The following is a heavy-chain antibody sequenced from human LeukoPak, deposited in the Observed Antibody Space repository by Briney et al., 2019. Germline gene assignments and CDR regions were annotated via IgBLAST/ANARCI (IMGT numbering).Heavy chain of an antibody. CDR1: GFTFSSYW. D-gene: IGHD3-22*01. CDR3: AGLSGYPDY. Sequence: GGSLRLSCSASGFTFSSYWMHWVRQAPGKGLVWVSRINSDGSSKSYADSVKGRFTISRDNAKNTLYLQMNSLRAEDTAVYYCAGLSGYPDYWGQGTLVTVSS. V-gene: IGHV3-74*01. J-gene: IGHJ4*02. CDR2: INSDGSSK.